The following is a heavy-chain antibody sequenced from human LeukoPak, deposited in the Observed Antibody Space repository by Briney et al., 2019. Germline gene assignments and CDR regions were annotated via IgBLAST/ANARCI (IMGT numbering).Heavy chain of an antibody. CDR1: GYTFTSYG. CDR3: ARAGSYYDSSGYSSHLFDY. D-gene: IGHD3-22*01. J-gene: IGHJ4*02. V-gene: IGHV1-18*01. CDR2: ISAYNGNT. Sequence: ASVKVSCKASGYTFTSYGISWVRQAPGQGLEWMGWISAYNGNTNYAQKLQGRVTMTTDTSTSTAYMELRSLRSDDTAVYYCARAGSYYDSSGYSSHLFDYWGQGTLVTVSS.